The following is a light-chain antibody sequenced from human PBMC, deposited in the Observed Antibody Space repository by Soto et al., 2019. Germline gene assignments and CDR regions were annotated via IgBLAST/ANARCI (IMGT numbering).Light chain of an antibody. CDR2: GAS. Sequence: EIVLSQSPGTLSLSPGERATLSCRASRSVSSNFLAWYQQKPGQAPRLLIYGASSRATGIPDRFSGSGSGRDFTLTISRLEPEDFAVYYCQQYATSPLTFGGGTKLEIK. CDR3: QQYATSPLT. CDR1: RSVSSNF. J-gene: IGKJ4*01. V-gene: IGKV3-20*01.